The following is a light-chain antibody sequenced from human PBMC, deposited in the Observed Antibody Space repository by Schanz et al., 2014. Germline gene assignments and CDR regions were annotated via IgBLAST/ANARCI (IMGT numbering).Light chain of an antibody. CDR2: DDS. J-gene: IGLJ3*02. CDR1: NIGSKS. V-gene: IGLV3-21*03. CDR3: SSYAGSNNPPWV. Sequence: SYELTQPPSVSVAPGKTARITCGGNNIGSKSVHWYQQKPGQAPVLVVYDDSDRPSGIPERFSGSNSGNTATLTVSGLQADDEADYYCSSYAGSNNPPWVFGGGTKLTVL.